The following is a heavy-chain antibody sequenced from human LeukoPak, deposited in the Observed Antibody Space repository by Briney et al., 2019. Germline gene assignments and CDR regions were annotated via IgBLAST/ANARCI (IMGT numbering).Heavy chain of an antibody. V-gene: IGHV4-30-2*01. J-gene: IGHJ3*02. CDR2: IYHSGST. Sequence: SETLSLTCAVSGGSISSGGYSWRWIRQPPGKGLEWIGYIYHSGSTYYNPSLKSRVTISVDRSKNQFSLKLSSVTAADTAVYYCARVSISSYGDYDGAFDIWGQGTMVTVSS. CDR1: GGSISSGGYS. D-gene: IGHD4-17*01. CDR3: ARVSISSYGDYDGAFDI.